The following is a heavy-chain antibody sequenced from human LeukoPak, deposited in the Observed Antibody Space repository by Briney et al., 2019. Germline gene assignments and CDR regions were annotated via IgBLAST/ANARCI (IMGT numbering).Heavy chain of an antibody. CDR1: GFTVDSNY. D-gene: IGHD2-2*01. CDR2: IYYSGST. V-gene: IGHV4-31*02. CDR3: ARDGGPYCSSTSCSIDY. J-gene: IGHJ4*02. Sequence: LRLSCAASGFTVDSNYLSWVRQAPGKGLEWIGYIYYSGSTYYNPSLKSRLTISVDTSKNQFSLKLSSVTAADTAVYYCARDGGPYCSSTSCSIDYWGQGTLVTVSS.